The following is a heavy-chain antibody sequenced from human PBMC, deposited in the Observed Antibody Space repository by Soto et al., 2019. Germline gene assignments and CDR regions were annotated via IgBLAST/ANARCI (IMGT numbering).Heavy chain of an antibody. CDR2: ISAYNGNT. V-gene: IGHV1-18*01. J-gene: IGHJ6*02. CDR3: ASVYSYGGYYGMDV. CDR1: GYTFTSYG. D-gene: IGHD5-18*01. Sequence: ASVKVSCKASGYTFTSYGISWVRQAPGQGLEWMGWISAYNGNTNYAQKLQGRVTMTTDTSTSTAYMELRSLRSDDTAVYYCASVYSYGGYYGMDVWGQGTTVTVSS.